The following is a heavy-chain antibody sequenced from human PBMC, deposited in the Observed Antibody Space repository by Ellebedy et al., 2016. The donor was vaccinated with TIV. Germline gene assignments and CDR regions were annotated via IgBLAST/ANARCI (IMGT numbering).Heavy chain of an antibody. CDR2: ITGSGDRT. V-gene: IGHV3-23*01. D-gene: IGHD3-10*01. CDR1: GFTFSDYA. CDR3: AKGRFGPGDP. J-gene: IGHJ5*02. Sequence: PGGSLRLSCAASGFTFSDYAMTWVRQAPGKGLEWVSAITGSGDRTYHADSVKGRFTISRDNSKNTLFLQMISLRAEETAVYYCAKGRFGPGDPWGQGTLVTVSS.